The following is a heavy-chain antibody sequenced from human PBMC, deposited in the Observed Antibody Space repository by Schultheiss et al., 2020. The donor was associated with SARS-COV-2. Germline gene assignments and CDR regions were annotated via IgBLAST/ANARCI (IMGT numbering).Heavy chain of an antibody. CDR1: GGSISSSSYY. CDR3: ARGLRTGEAWFDP. Sequence: SQTLSLTCTVSGGSISSSSYYWGWIRQPPGKGLEWIGSIYTSGSTNYNPSLKSRVTISVDTSKNQFSLKLSSVTAADTAVYYCARGLRTGEAWFDPWGQGTLVTVSS. D-gene: IGHD3/OR15-3a*01. V-gene: IGHV4-39*07. CDR2: IYTSGST. J-gene: IGHJ5*02.